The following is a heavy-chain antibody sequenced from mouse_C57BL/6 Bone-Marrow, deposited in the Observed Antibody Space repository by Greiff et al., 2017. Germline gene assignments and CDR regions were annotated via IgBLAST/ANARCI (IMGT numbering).Heavy chain of an antibody. V-gene: IGHV1-81*01. Sequence: QVQLQQSGAELARPGASVKLSCKASGYTFTSYGISWVKQRTGQGLEWIGEIYPRSGNTYYNEKFKGKATLTADKSSSTAYMELRSLTSEDSAVYFCARFYGNYYGSSYDLYYWGQGTTLTVSS. D-gene: IGHD1-1*01. CDR3: ARFYGNYYGSSYDLYY. CDR1: GYTFTSYG. J-gene: IGHJ2*01. CDR2: IYPRSGNT.